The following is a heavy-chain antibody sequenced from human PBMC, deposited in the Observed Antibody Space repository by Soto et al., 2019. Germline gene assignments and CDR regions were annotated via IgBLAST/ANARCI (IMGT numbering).Heavy chain of an antibody. CDR3: VRGSRSSRPYYFDH. V-gene: IGHV3-23*01. D-gene: IGHD2-2*01. CDR2: IGGDGVSA. J-gene: IGHJ4*02. CDR1: GFTFRAYA. Sequence: PGGSLRLSCAASGFTFRAYAMSWVRQAPGKGLDWVSAIGGDGVSAYYADSVKGRFTISRDNSKNTLDLQMNSLRAEDTAVYYCVRGSRSSRPYYFDHWGQGTRVTVSS.